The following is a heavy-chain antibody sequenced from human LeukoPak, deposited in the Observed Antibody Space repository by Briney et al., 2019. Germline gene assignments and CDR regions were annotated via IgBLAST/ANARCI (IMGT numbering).Heavy chain of an antibody. V-gene: IGHV3-23*01. CDR1: GFTFSSYA. Sequence: GGSLRLSCAASGFTFSSYAMSWVRQAPGKGLEWVSAISGSGGSTYYADSVKGRLTISRDNSKNTLYLQMNSLRAEDTAVYYCAKDSLYYDSSGYYPSMAVWGQGTTVTVSS. J-gene: IGHJ6*02. CDR3: AKDSLYYDSSGYYPSMAV. CDR2: ISGSGGST. D-gene: IGHD3-22*01.